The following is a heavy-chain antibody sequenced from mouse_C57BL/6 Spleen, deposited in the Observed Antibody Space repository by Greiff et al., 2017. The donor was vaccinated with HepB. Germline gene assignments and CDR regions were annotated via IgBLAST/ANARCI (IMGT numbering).Heavy chain of an antibody. CDR2: IDPSDSET. Sequence: QVQLQQPGAELVRPGSSVKLSCKASGYTFTSYWMHWVKQRPIQGLEWIGNIDPSDSETHYNQKFKDKATLTVDKSSSTAYMQLSSLTSEDSAVYYCARIYGSSYYYFDYWGQGTTLTVSS. CDR3: ARIYGSSYYYFDY. D-gene: IGHD1-1*01. V-gene: IGHV1-52*01. J-gene: IGHJ2*01. CDR1: GYTFTSYW.